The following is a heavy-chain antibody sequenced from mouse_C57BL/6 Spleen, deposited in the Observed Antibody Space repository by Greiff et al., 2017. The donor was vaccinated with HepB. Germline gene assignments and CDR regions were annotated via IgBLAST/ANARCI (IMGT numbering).Heavy chain of an antibody. Sequence: QVQLKESGPELVKPGASVKISCKASGYAFSSSWMNWVKQRPGKGLEWIGRIYPGDGDTNYNGKFKGKATLTADKSSSTAYMQLSSLTSEDSAVYFCARGITTVKSLLYYAMDYWGQGTSVTVSS. J-gene: IGHJ4*01. D-gene: IGHD1-1*01. CDR3: ARGITTVKSLLYYAMDY. V-gene: IGHV1-82*01. CDR1: GYAFSSSW. CDR2: IYPGDGDT.